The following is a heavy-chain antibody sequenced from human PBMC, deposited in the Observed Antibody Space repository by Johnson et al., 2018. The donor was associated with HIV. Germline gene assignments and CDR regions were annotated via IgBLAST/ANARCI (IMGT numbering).Heavy chain of an antibody. CDR1: GFTFSSYA. J-gene: IGHJ3*02. V-gene: IGHV3-30*04. D-gene: IGHD6-13*01. CDR3: ARDGGIAATDAFDI. CDR2: ISYDGSNK. Sequence: QVQLVESGGGVVQPGRSLRLSCAASGFTFSSYAMHWVRQAPGKGLEWVAVISYDGSNKYYADSVKGRFTISRDNSKNTRSLQMKSLRAEDAAVYYCARDGGIAATDAFDIWGQGTMVTVSS.